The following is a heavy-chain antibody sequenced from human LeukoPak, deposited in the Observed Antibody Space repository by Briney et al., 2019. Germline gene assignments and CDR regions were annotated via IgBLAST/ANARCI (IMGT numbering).Heavy chain of an antibody. CDR3: ARVREVLRYFDWLAY. CDR1: GYTFTGYY. CDR2: INPNSGGT. V-gene: IGHV1-2*02. Sequence: ASVKVSCKASGYTFTGYYMHWVRQAPGQGLEWMGWINPNSGGTNYAQKFQGRVTMTRDTSISTAYMELSRLRSDDTVVYYCARVREVLRYFDWLAYWGQGTLVTVSS. J-gene: IGHJ4*02. D-gene: IGHD3-9*01.